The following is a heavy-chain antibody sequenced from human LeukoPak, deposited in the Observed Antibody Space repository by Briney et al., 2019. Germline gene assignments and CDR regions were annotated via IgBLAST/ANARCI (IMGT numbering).Heavy chain of an antibody. CDR3: ARGGYSYGKGPNWFDP. Sequence: GASVKVSCKASGGTFSSYAISWVRQAPGQGLEWMGGIIPIFGTANYAQKFQGRVTITADESTSTAYMELSSLRSEDTAVCYCARGGYSYGKGPNWFDPWGQGTLVTVSS. CDR1: GGTFSSYA. D-gene: IGHD5-18*01. J-gene: IGHJ5*02. V-gene: IGHV1-69*13. CDR2: IIPIFGTA.